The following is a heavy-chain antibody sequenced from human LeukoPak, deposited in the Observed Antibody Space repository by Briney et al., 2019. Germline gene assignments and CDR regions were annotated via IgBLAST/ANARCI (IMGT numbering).Heavy chain of an antibody. J-gene: IGHJ4*02. CDR3: ARDLGDSSGWPFDY. V-gene: IGHV1-69*05. CDR2: IIPIFGTA. Sequence: ASVKVSCKASGGTFISYAISWVRQAPGQGLEWMGGIIPIFGTANYAQKFQGRVTITTDESTSTAYMELSSLRSEDTAVYYCARDLGDSSGWPFDYWGQGTLVTVSS. D-gene: IGHD6-19*01. CDR1: GGTFISYA.